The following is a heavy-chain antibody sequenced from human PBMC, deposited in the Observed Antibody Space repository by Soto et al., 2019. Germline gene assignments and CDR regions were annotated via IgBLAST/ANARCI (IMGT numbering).Heavy chain of an antibody. D-gene: IGHD4-4*01. CDR1: GFCLASSF. Sequence: SAILSLTCTIHGFCLASSFWSWIRKTPRWGLGRIGYFFYTGRANFNASLKSRFSISLDTSNYQFSLKLSSVTAADTAVYYCARDGDGRMTTNPYYYNGMDVWGPGTTVS. CDR2: FFYTGRA. CDR3: ARDGDGRMTTNPYYYNGMDV. J-gene: IGHJ6*02. V-gene: IGHV4-59*01.